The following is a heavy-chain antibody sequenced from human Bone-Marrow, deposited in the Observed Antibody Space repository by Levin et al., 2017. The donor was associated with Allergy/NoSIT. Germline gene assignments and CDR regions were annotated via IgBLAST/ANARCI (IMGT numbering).Heavy chain of an antibody. Sequence: LSLTCAASGFTFSSYAMTWVRQAPGKGLEWVSAISGSGGATYYADSVKGRFTISRDNSRSTLYLQVNSLRVEDTAVYYCAKANSVYCSSTSCYPDYWGQGTLVTVSS. J-gene: IGHJ4*02. D-gene: IGHD2-2*01. CDR3: AKANSVYCSSTSCYPDY. CDR2: ISGSGGAT. CDR1: GFTFSSYA. V-gene: IGHV3-23*01.